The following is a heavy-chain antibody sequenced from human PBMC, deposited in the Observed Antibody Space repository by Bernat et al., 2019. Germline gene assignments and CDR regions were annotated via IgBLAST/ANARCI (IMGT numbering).Heavy chain of an antibody. V-gene: IGHV3-11*01. CDR3: ARGQSRTSGWFDY. J-gene: IGHJ4*02. D-gene: IGHD6-19*01. Sequence: QVQLVASGGGLVKPGGSLRLSCEASEFTFSDYFMSWIRQAPGKGLEWVSYISSSGSSIYYTDSLKGRFTISRDNTKNSLFLQMTSLRTEDTAIYYCARGQSRTSGWFDYWGQGTLVTVSS. CDR1: EFTFSDYF. CDR2: ISSSGSSI.